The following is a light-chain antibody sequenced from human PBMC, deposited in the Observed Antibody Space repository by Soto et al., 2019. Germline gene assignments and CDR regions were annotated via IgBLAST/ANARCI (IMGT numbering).Light chain of an antibody. CDR3: YSYRSGSAHV. J-gene: IGLJ1*01. Sequence: SALTQPASVSGSPGQSITISCTGTSSDVGGYNRVSWYQQHPDKAPKLIIYEVTNRPSGISNRFSGSKSGDTASLTISGLQAEDEADYYCYSYRSGSAHVFGTGTKLTVL. CDR1: SSDVGGYNR. CDR2: EVT. V-gene: IGLV2-14*01.